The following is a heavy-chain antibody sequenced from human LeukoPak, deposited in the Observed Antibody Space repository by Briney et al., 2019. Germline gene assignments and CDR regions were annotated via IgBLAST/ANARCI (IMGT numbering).Heavy chain of an antibody. CDR1: GYTFTSYG. J-gene: IGHJ4*02. CDR3: ATTPTHSRYCSSTSCYRVFYFDY. CDR2: ISAYNGNT. D-gene: IGHD2-2*02. V-gene: IGHV1-18*01. Sequence: GASVKVSCKASGYTFTSYGISWVRQAPGQGLEWMGWISAYNGNTNYAQKLQGGVTMTTDTSTSTAYMELSSLRSEDTAVYYCATTPTHSRYCSSTSCYRVFYFDYWGQGTLVTVSS.